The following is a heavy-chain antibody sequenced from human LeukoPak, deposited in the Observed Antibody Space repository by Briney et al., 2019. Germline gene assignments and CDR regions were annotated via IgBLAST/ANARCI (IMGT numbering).Heavy chain of an antibody. CDR2: ISSSSTYI. J-gene: IGHJ6*02. Sequence: KTGGSLRLSCAASGFTFSSYSMTWVRQAPGKGLEWVSSISSSSTYIDYADSVKGRFTISRDNARNSLYLQMNSLRAEDTAVYYCARLTVPAAIGPYYYSGMDVWGQGTTVTVSS. CDR3: ARLTVPAAIGPYYYSGMDV. CDR1: GFTFSSYS. D-gene: IGHD2-2*01. V-gene: IGHV3-21*01.